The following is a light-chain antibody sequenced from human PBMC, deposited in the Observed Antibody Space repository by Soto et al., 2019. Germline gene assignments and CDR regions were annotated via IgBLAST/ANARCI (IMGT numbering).Light chain of an antibody. CDR2: GAS. V-gene: IGKV3-20*01. CDR3: QHYGSSPRT. J-gene: IGKJ1*01. CDR1: QSVTSTS. Sequence: EIVLTQSPGTLSLSPGERATLSCRASQSVTSTSLAWYQQKPGQAPRLLIYGASSRATDIPDRFSGSGSGTDFTLNISRLEAEDFAVYYCQHYGSSPRTFGQGTKVEIK.